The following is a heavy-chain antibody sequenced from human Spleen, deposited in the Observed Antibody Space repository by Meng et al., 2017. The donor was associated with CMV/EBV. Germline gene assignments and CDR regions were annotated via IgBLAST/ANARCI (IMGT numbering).Heavy chain of an antibody. Sequence: LSWAASRLTFRSYRMHWVRKAPGKGLEWVALIWYDGSNKYYEDSVKGRFTISRDDSKNTLYLQMNSLRAEDTAIYYCAKGLGVEFDPWGQGTLVTVSS. J-gene: IGHJ5*02. D-gene: IGHD3-3*01. CDR2: IWYDGSNK. V-gene: IGHV3-33*06. CDR3: AKGLGVEFDP. CDR1: RLTFRSYR.